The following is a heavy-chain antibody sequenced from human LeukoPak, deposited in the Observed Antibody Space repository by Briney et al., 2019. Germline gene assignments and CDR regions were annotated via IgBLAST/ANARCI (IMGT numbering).Heavy chain of an antibody. V-gene: IGHV4-59*01. Sequence: SETLSLTCTVSGGSISSYYWSWIRQPPGKGLEWIGYIYYSGSTNHNPSLKSRVTISVDTSKNQFSLKLSSVTAADTAVYYCARTIPFDPWGQGTLVTVSS. J-gene: IGHJ5*02. CDR2: IYYSGST. CDR1: GGSISSYY. D-gene: IGHD5-24*01. CDR3: ARTIPFDP.